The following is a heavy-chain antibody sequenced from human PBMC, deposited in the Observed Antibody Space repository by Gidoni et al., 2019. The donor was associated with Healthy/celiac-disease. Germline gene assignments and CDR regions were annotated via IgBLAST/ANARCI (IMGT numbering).Heavy chain of an antibody. Sequence: VQLVESGGGVVQPGRSLRLSCAASGFTFSRHGMHWVRQAPGKGLEWVAVISYDGSNKYYADSVKGRFTISRDNSKNTLYLQMNSLRAEDTAVYYCAKDLGGLQWLLLWGMDVWGQGTTVTVSS. D-gene: IGHD4-17*01. J-gene: IGHJ6*02. CDR2: ISYDGSNK. CDR1: GFTFSRHG. V-gene: IGHV3-30*18. CDR3: AKDLGGLQWLLLWGMDV.